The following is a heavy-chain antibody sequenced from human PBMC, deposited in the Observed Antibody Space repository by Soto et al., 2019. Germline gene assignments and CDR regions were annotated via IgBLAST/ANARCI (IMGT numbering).Heavy chain of an antibody. V-gene: IGHV3-30-3*01. CDR3: AKAFSPEGGNYFEY. J-gene: IGHJ4*02. CDR1: GFTFSSYA. Sequence: GGSLRLSCAASGFTFSSYAMHWVRQAPGKGLEWVAVISHDGSNKYYADSVKGRFTISRDNSKNTVFLEMNRLRADDTAVYYCAKAFSPEGGNYFEYWGQGTLVTVSS. CDR2: ISHDGSNK.